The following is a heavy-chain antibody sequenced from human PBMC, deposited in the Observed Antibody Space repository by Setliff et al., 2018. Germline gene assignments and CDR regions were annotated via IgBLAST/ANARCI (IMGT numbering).Heavy chain of an antibody. CDR1: GYSFSSNA. D-gene: IGHD2-8*02. CDR3: ARMSTSGPHYDY. CDR2: IHAGSSNT. Sequence: ASVKVSCKASGYSFSSNAFRWVRQAHGQTLEWMGWIHAGSSNTLYSQRFQDRITISRDTSATTVHMELSSLRSDDAAVYYCARMSTSGPHYDYWGQGTLVTVSS. V-gene: IGHV1-3*01. J-gene: IGHJ4*02.